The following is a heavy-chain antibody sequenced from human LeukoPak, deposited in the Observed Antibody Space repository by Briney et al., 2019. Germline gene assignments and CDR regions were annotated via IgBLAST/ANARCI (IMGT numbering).Heavy chain of an antibody. D-gene: IGHD4-11*01. V-gene: IGHV3-30*18. CDR3: AKDVTATPD. J-gene: IGHJ4*02. CDR1: GFTFSSYG. Sequence: GGSLRLSCAASGFTFSSYGMHWVRQAPGKGLEWVAVISYDGSNKYYADSVKGRFTISRDNSTNTLYLQMNSLRAEDTAVYYCAKDVTATPDWGQGTLVTVSS. CDR2: ISYDGSNK.